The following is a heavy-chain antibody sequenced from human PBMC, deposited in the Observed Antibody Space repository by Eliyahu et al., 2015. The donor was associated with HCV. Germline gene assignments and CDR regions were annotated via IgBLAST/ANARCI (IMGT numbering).Heavy chain of an antibody. CDR3: AREKDVWGGHRYLCDS. J-gene: IGHJ4*02. V-gene: IGHV1-18*01. Sequence: QVQLVQSGAEVKXPGASVXVSCKASGYSFTTYVLHWVRXAPGQGLEWMGWISPYNGNTNYAQKLQGRITMTTDTSTSTAYMELRSLTSDDTAVYYCAREKDVWGGHRYLCDSWGQGTLVTVSS. D-gene: IGHD3-16*02. CDR1: GYSFTTYV. CDR2: ISPYNGNT.